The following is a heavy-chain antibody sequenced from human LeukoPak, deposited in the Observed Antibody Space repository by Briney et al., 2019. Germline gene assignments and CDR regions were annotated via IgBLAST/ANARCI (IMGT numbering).Heavy chain of an antibody. CDR1: GFTFSSYG. J-gene: IGHJ4*02. CDR3: AKERRGVRTDY. CDR2: ISYDGSNK. V-gene: IGHV3-30*18. Sequence: RRSLRLSCAASGFTFSSYGMHWVRQAPGKGLEGVAVISYDGSNKYYADSVKGRFTISRDNSKNTLYLQMNSLRAEDTAVYYCAKERRGVRTDYWGQGTLVTVSS.